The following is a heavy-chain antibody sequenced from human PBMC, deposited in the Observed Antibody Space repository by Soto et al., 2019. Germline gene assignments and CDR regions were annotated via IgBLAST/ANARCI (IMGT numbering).Heavy chain of an antibody. V-gene: IGHV4-39*01. D-gene: IGHD3-22*01. CDR2: IYHTGNA. Sequence: PSGTLSLTSSVSGDSISNTGFYWAWIRQPPGEGLEWIGSIYHTGNAYYNPSLKSRVTISVDTSKNQFSLKLTSVTAADAALYYCARDFFDSSDYTTNWFDPWGQGTLVTVSS. CDR1: GDSISNTGFY. J-gene: IGHJ5*02. CDR3: ARDFFDSSDYTTNWFDP.